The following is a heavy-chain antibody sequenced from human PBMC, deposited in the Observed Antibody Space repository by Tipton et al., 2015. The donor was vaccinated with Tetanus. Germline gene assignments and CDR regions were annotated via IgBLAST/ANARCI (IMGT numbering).Heavy chain of an antibody. J-gene: IGHJ4*02. CDR2: IYYSGST. V-gene: IGHV4-39*07. D-gene: IGHD1-14*01. CDR3: ARGTGDY. CDR1: GGSISGSSYY. Sequence: TLSLTCTVSGGSISGSSYYWGWIRQPPGKGLEWIGSIYYSGSTNYNPSLKSRVTISVDTSKNQFSLKLSSVTAADTAVYYCARGTGDYWGQGTLVTVSS.